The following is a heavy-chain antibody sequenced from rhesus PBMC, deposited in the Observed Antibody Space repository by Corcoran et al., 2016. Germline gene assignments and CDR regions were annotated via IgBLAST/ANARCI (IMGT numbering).Heavy chain of an antibody. V-gene: IGHV4-122*02. CDR2: ITDSGST. Sequence: QVQLQASGPGLVKPSETLSLTCAVSGGSISSGSYYWSWFRQPPGKGLVGIGYITDSGSTSYNPSLKSRVTISRDTSKNQFSLKLGSVTAADTAVYYGARYVPYCSGIYCYGRYYGLDSWGQGVVVTVSS. J-gene: IGHJ6*01. CDR1: GGSISSGSYY. CDR3: ARYVPYCSGIYCYGRYYGLDS. D-gene: IGHD2-27*01.